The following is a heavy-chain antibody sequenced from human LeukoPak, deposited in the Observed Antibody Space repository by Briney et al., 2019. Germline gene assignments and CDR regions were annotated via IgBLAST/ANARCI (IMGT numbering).Heavy chain of an antibody. V-gene: IGHV1-2*02. CDR3: AKDIVVVPAAPDAFDI. D-gene: IGHD2-2*01. Sequence: ASVKVSCKVSGYTLTELSMHWVRQAPGQGLEWMGWINPNSGGTNYAQKFQGRVTMTRDTSISTAYMELSRLRSDDTAVYYCAKDIVVVPAAPDAFDIWGQGTMVTVSS. CDR2: INPNSGGT. CDR1: GYTLTELS. J-gene: IGHJ3*02.